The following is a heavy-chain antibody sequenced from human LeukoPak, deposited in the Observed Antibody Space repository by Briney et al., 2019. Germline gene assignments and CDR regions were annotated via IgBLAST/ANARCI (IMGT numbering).Heavy chain of an antibody. CDR3: ARIYSAYYYMDV. CDR1: GGSFSYYY. D-gene: IGHD2-15*01. CDR2: INHSGST. J-gene: IGHJ6*03. Sequence: SETLSLTCAVYGGSFSYYYWSWIRQPPGKGLEWIGEINHSGSTNYNPSLKSRVTISVDTSKNQFSLKLSSVTAADTAVYYCARIYSAYYYMDVWGKGTTVTVSS. V-gene: IGHV4-34*01.